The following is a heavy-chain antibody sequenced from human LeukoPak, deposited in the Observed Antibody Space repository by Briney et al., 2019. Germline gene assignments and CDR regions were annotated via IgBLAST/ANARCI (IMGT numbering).Heavy chain of an antibody. CDR1: GFSFSTYW. V-gene: IGHV3-66*01. CDR2: IYSGGNT. D-gene: IGHD3-10*01. J-gene: IGHJ4*02. Sequence: GGSLRLSCAASGFSFSTYWMAWVRQAPGKGLEWVSIIYSGGNTYYADSVKGRFTISRDNSKNTVYLQMNSLRGGDTAVFYCARDRPGDGYFDYWGQGTLVTVSS. CDR3: ARDRPGDGYFDY.